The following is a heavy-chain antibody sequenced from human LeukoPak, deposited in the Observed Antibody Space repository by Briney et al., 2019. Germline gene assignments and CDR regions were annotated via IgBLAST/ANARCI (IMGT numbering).Heavy chain of an antibody. CDR1: DYSISSGYY. Sequence: SETLSLTCAVSDYSISSGYYWGWIRQPPGQGLEWIGSISYSGSTYYNPSLKSRVTISVDTSKNQFSLKLSSVTAADTAVYYSAKQPRFCSGGSCYSHWDFDLWGRGTLVTVSS. CDR3: AKQPRFCSGGSCYSHWDFDL. CDR2: ISYSGST. D-gene: IGHD2-15*01. J-gene: IGHJ2*01. V-gene: IGHV4-38-2*01.